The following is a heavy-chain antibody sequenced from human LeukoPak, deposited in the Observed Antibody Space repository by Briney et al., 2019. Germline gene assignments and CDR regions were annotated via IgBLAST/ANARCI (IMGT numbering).Heavy chain of an antibody. D-gene: IGHD3-22*01. CDR1: GFTFSDYY. CDR3: AGGSHVDSSGYQIDY. V-gene: IGHV3-11*01. CDR2: ISSSGSTI. J-gene: IGHJ4*02. Sequence: GGSLRLSCAASGFTFSDYYMSWIRQAPGKGLEWVSYISSSGSTIYYADSVKGRFTISRDNAKNSLYLQMNSLGAEDTAVYYCAGGSHVDSSGYQIDYWGQGTLVTVSS.